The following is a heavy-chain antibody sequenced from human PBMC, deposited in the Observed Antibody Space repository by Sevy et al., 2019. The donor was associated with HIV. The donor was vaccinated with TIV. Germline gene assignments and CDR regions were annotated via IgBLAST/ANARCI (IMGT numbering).Heavy chain of an antibody. CDR2: ISSSSSTI. Sequence: GGSLRLSCAASGFTFSSYSMNWVRQAPGKGLESVSYISSSSSTIYYADSVKGRFTISRDNAKNSLYLQMNSLRDEDTAVYYCARDLTRHYYDSSGYLSPPYNWFDPWGQGTLVTVSS. V-gene: IGHV3-48*02. CDR1: GFTFSSYS. J-gene: IGHJ5*02. D-gene: IGHD3-22*01. CDR3: ARDLTRHYYDSSGYLSPPYNWFDP.